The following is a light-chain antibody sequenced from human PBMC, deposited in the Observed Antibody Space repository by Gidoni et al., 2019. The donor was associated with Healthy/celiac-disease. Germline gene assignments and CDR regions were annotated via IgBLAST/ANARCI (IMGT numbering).Light chain of an antibody. CDR3: QHRSNWPT. V-gene: IGKV3-11*01. J-gene: IGKJ1*01. CDR1: QLCSSY. CDR2: DAS. Sequence: EIVLTPSPATLSLSPGERATLSCRARQLCSSYLTWYQQKPGQAPRLLIYDASNSATGIPARFSGSGSVTDFTLTISILEPEYFAVYYCQHRSNWPTFGQGTKVEIK.